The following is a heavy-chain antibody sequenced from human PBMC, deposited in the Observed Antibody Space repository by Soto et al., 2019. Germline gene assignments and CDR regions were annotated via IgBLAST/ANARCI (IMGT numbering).Heavy chain of an antibody. J-gene: IGHJ5*02. D-gene: IGHD3-10*01. CDR2: ISGSGGST. Sequence: EVQLLESGGGLVQPGGSLRLSCAASGFTFSSYAMSWVRQAPGKGLEWVSAISGSGGSTYYADSVKGRFTISRDNSKNTLYLQMTSLRAEDTAVYYCAKERGPMGVRGRTPSNWFDPWGQGTLVTVSS. CDR1: GFTFSSYA. CDR3: AKERGPMGVRGRTPSNWFDP. V-gene: IGHV3-23*01.